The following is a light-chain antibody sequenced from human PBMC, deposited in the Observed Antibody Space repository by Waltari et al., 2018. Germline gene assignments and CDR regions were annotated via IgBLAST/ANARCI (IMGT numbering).Light chain of an antibody. Sequence: QSALTQTASVSGSPGQSITFSCTGTSSDVGRYNLVSWYQHPPGKAPKPMLFEVNKRPPGVSNRFSGSKSGNTASLTISGLQAEDEADYYCCSYAGASSVVFVGGTKLTVL. CDR2: EVN. V-gene: IGLV2-23*02. CDR3: CSYAGASSVV. J-gene: IGLJ2*01. CDR1: SSDVGRYNL.